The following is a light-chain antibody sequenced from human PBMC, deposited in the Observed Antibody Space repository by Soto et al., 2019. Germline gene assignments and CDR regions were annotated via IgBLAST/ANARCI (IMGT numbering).Light chain of an antibody. CDR3: QKYDSGPWT. CDR1: QGISNF. Sequence: DIQLTQSPSSLSASVGDRVTITCRASQGISNFLAWYQQKPGKVPKLLIYAASTFHSGVPSRFSGSGSVTEFTLTISSLQPEDVATYYCQKYDSGPWTFGQGNKVEMK. CDR2: AAS. V-gene: IGKV1-27*01. J-gene: IGKJ1*01.